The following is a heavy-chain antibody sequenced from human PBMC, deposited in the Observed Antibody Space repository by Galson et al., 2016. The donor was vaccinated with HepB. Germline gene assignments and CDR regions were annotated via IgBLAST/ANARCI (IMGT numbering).Heavy chain of an antibody. Sequence: SLRLSCAASGFSVSSNYISWVRQAPGKGLEWVSLIYSGGGTYYADSVKGRLTISRDNSKNTVYLHMNTLRVEDTAVYYCASAYCGGDCYYNYYAMDVWGQGILVTVSS. CDR3: ASAYCGGDCYYNYYAMDV. V-gene: IGHV3-53*01. CDR2: IYSGGGT. D-gene: IGHD2-21*02. J-gene: IGHJ6*02. CDR1: GFSVSSNY.